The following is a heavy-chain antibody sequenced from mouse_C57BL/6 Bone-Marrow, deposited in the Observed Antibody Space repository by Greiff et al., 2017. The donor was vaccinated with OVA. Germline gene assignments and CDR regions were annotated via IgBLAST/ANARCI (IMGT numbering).Heavy chain of an antibody. V-gene: IGHV3-6*01. J-gene: IGHJ3*01. CDR1: GYSITSGYY. Sequence: EVKLVESGPGLVKPSQSLSLTCSVTGYSITSGYYWNWIRQFPGNKLEWMGYISYDGSNNYNPSLKNRISITRDTSKNQFFLKLNSVTTEDTATYYCARETTVVAKGSWFAYWGQGTLVTVSA. CDR2: ISYDGSN. CDR3: ARETTVVAKGSWFAY. D-gene: IGHD1-1*01.